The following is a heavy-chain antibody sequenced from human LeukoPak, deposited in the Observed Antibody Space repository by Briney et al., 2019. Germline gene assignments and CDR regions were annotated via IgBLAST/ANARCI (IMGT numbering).Heavy chain of an antibody. J-gene: IGHJ5*02. Sequence: PSETLSLTCAVSGDSISSGGYYWTWIRQHPGKGLEWIGNIYCSGSTYYNPSLRSRVIISVDTSKNQFSLKLNSVTAADTAVYYCARDEGWFDPWGQGALVTVSS. CDR1: GDSISSGGYY. CDR2: IYCSGST. V-gene: IGHV4-31*11. CDR3: ARDEGWFDP.